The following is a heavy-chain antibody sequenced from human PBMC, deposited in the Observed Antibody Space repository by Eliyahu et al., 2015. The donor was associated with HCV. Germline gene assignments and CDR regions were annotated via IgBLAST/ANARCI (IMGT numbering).Heavy chain of an antibody. CDR2: IGTAGDT. CDR3: ARGHSSSWRNTGVPSALDY. Sequence: DMHWVRQLTGKGLEWVSAIGTAGDTYYPGSVKGRFTISRENAKNSLYLQMSSLRAGDTAVYYCARGHSSSWRNTGVPSALDYWGQGTLVTVSS. D-gene: IGHD6-13*01. V-gene: IGHV3-13*01. CDR1: D. J-gene: IGHJ4*02.